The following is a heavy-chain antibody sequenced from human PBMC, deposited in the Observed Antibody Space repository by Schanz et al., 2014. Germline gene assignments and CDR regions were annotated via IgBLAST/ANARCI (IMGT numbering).Heavy chain of an antibody. CDR2: IIPILGIA. CDR3: AYSGAGYNSSWDFDY. Sequence: QVQLVQSGAAAKKPGSSVKVSCKASGGTFSTYTISWVRQAPGQGLEWMGRIIPILGIANYAKKFQGRVTITANKSTFPDNMGVSSLRSEDTAVYYCAYSGAGYNSSWDFDYWGQGTLVTVSS. CDR1: GGTFSTYT. D-gene: IGHD6-13*01. J-gene: IGHJ4*02. V-gene: IGHV1-69*02.